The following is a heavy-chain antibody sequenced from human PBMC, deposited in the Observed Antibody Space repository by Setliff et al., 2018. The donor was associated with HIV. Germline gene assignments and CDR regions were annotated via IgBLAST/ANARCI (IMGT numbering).Heavy chain of an antibody. Sequence: GGSLRLSCAASGFRFRSYWMSWVRQAPGKGLESVANVEQDGTETLYVDSVKGRFTISRDNANNLVYLQMKSLRVEDTAVYFCARWGSGSYERVFDYWGQGMLVTVSS. V-gene: IGHV3-7*01. CDR2: VEQDGTET. CDR1: GFRFRSYW. CDR3: ARWGSGSYERVFDY. D-gene: IGHD1-26*01. J-gene: IGHJ4*02.